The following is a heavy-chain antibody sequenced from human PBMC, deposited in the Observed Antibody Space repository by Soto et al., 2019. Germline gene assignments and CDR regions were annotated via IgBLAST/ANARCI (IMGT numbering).Heavy chain of an antibody. V-gene: IGHV2-5*02. CDR2: IYWDDDK. CDR3: VHSSAPLRSREWLLETVSAF. J-gene: IGHJ3*01. Sequence: VGWVRQPPGKALEWIALIYWDDDKRYSPSLKSGVTITKDTSRNQVVLKMTNLHPVDTATYYCVHSSAPLRSREWLLETVSAFWRQGTMVTGS. D-gene: IGHD3-3*01.